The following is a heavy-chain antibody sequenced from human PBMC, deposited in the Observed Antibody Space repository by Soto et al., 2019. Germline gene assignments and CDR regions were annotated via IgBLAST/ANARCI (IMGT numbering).Heavy chain of an antibody. V-gene: IGHV1-18*01. CDR2: ISAYNGDT. CDR3: VRDPDGHIDFDY. Sequence: QVQLVQSGAEVKEPGASVKISCKASGYTFTSYGISWVRQAPGQGLEWMSWISAYNGDTNYAQKVQGRVTMTTDTSTSTAFMELRILRFDDTAVYYCVRDPDGHIDFDYWVQGTLVTVSS. CDR1: GYTFTSYG. J-gene: IGHJ4*02.